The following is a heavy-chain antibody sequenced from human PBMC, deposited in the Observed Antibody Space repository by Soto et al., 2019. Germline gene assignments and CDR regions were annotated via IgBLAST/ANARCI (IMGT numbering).Heavy chain of an antibody. CDR1: GGSISSGGYY. V-gene: IGHV4-31*03. D-gene: IGHD2-2*01. Sequence: SETLSLTCTVSGGSISSGGYYWSWIRQHPGKGFEWIGYIYYSGSTYYNPSLKSRVTISVDTFKNQFSLKLSSVTAADTAVYYCARTDCSSTSCYLDYWGQGTLVTVSS. CDR3: ARTDCSSTSCYLDY. J-gene: IGHJ4*02. CDR2: IYYSGST.